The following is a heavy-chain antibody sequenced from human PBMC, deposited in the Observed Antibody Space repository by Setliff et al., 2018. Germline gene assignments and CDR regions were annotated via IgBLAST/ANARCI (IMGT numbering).Heavy chain of an antibody. CDR1: GFTFSSEY. V-gene: IGHV3-48*04. D-gene: IGHD4-17*01. J-gene: IGHJ4*02. CDR2: ISSSSTSI. Sequence: GGSLRLSCAASGFTFSSEYMNWVRQAPGKGLEWVSYISSSSTSIYSDSVKDRFTISRDNANNSLYLQMNSLSAEDTAVYYCARSRLRGGLYFDYWGQGTLVTVSS. CDR3: ARSRLRGGLYFDY.